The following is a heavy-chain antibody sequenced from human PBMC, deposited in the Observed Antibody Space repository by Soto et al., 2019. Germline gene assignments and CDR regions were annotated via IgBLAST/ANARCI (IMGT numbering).Heavy chain of an antibody. Sequence: SETLSLTCTVSRFSINGFYWSWIRQPPGKGLEWIGDISYSGNTNYDPALKRRVSISVDTSKNQFSLNLTSVTAADTALYYCTRAPKIITLSYFDSWGQGTPVTVSS. CDR3: TRAPKIITLSYFDS. CDR2: ISYSGNT. V-gene: IGHV4-59*01. J-gene: IGHJ4*02. CDR1: RFSINGFY.